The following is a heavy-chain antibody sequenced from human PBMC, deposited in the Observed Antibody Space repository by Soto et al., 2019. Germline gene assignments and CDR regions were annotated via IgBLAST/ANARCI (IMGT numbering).Heavy chain of an antibody. CDR2: IHPGDSDT. CDR1: GYSFTNSW. V-gene: IGHV5-51*01. CDR3: ARQHGLNTVVTPDAFDI. D-gene: IGHD4-17*01. J-gene: IGHJ3*02. Sequence: PGESLKISCKGSGYSFTNSWIGWVRQMPGKGLEWMGIIHPGDSDTRYSPSFQGQVTISADKSINTAYLQWRSLKASDTAIYYCARQHGLNTVVTPDAFDIWGQGTMVPVSS.